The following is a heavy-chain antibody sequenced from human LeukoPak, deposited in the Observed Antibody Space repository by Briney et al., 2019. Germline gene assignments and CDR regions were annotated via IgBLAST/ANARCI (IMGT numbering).Heavy chain of an antibody. CDR1: GGSFSGYY. V-gene: IGHV4-34*01. CDR2: INHSGST. Sequence: PSETLSLTCAVYGGSFSGYYWSRIRQPPGKGLEWIGEINHSGSTNYNPSLKSRVTISVDTSKNQFSLKLSSVTAADTAVYYCARGRITIFGVVKYTYYYYMDVWGKGTTVTVSS. D-gene: IGHD3-3*01. J-gene: IGHJ6*03. CDR3: ARGRITIFGVVKYTYYYYMDV.